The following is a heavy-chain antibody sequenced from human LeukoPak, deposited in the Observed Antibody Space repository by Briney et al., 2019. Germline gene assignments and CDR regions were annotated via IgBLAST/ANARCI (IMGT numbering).Heavy chain of an antibody. Sequence: PGGSLRLSCAASGFTFDDYGMSWVRQPPGKGLEWVSGISWNGGNTGYADSVRGRFIISRDNAKNSLYLQMSSLRAEDTAFYYCARSTPAAVVINEFASWGQGTLVTVSS. D-gene: IGHD3-22*01. J-gene: IGHJ4*02. V-gene: IGHV3-20*04. CDR3: ARSTPAAVVINEFAS. CDR1: GFTFDDYG. CDR2: ISWNGGNT.